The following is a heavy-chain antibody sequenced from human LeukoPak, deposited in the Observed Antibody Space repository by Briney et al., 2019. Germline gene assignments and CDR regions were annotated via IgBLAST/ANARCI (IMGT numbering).Heavy chain of an antibody. D-gene: IGHD3-10*01. J-gene: IGHJ4*02. CDR2: ISYGGSNK. CDR3: ARATYGSGSYYFDY. CDR1: GFTFSSYA. Sequence: PGGSLRLSCAASGFTFSSYAMHWVRQAPGKGLEWVAVISYGGSNKYYADSVKGRFTISRDNSKNTLYLQMNSLRAEDTAVYYCARATYGSGSYYFDYWGQGTLVTVSS. V-gene: IGHV3-30*04.